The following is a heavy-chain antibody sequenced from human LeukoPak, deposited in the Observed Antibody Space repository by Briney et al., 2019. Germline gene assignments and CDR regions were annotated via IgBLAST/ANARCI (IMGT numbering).Heavy chain of an antibody. CDR3: AKDTGYCSAGICYSAPVIAY. D-gene: IGHD2-15*01. J-gene: IGHJ4*02. CDR2: ISAYDGNT. V-gene: IGHV1-18*01. Sequence: ASMKASCKASGYTFNTYGITWVRQAPGQGLEWMGWISAYDGNTNYAQKFQGRVTMTTDTSTSTAFMELRGLKSDDTAVYYCAKDTGYCSAGICYSAPVIAYWGQGTLITVSS. CDR1: GYTFNTYG.